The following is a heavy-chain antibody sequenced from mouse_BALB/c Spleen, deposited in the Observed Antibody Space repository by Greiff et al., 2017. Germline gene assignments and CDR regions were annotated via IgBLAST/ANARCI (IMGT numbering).Heavy chain of an antibody. CDR2: ISNGGGST. J-gene: IGHJ4*01. D-gene: IGHD4-1*01. V-gene: IGHV5-12-2*01. CDR1: GFTFSSYT. CDR3: ARLGRLDAMDY. Sequence: VQLKESGGGLVQPGGSLKLSCAASGFTFSSYTMSWVRQTPEKRLEWVAYISNGGGSTYYPDTVKGRFTISRDNAKNTLYLQMSSLKSEDTAMYYCARLGRLDAMDYWGQGTSVTVSS.